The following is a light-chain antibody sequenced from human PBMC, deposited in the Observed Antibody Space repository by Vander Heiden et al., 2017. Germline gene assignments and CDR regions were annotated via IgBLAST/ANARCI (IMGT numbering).Light chain of an antibody. J-gene: IGKJ1*01. V-gene: IGKV1-27*01. CDR2: AAS. CDR1: TGISNY. Sequence: DLQMTHSPSSLSASVGDIVTITCRASTGISNYLAWYQQKPGKVPKPLIYAASSLQSGLPSRFSGSGLGTDLTITLSSLQPEDVATYFWQKGNSDPRTFGQGTKVEIK. CDR3: QKGNSDPRT.